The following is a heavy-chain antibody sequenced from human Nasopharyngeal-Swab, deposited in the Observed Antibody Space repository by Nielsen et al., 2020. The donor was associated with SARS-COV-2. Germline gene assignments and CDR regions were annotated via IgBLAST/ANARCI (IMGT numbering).Heavy chain of an antibody. Sequence: GESLKISCAASGFTFDDYTMHWVRQPPGKGFEWVSLISWDGGGPYYADSVQGRFTISRDNTENSLFLQMDSLRSDDTALYYCVKDPGPTPLTWYFNPWGRGTLSLSPQ. CDR1: GFTFDDYT. V-gene: IGHV3-43*01. J-gene: IGHJ2*01. CDR2: ISWDGGGP. CDR3: VKDPGPTPLTWYFNP.